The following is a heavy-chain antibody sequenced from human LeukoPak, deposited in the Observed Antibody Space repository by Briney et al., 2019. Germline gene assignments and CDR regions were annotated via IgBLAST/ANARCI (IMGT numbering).Heavy chain of an antibody. CDR2: IHYSGST. CDR3: AKSYDFWSGYHDS. J-gene: IGHJ4*02. CDR1: GGSIRSHS. D-gene: IGHD3-3*01. V-gene: IGHV4-59*11. Sequence: WETLSLTCTVSGGSIRSHSWNWIRQPPGKGLEWIGNIHYSGSTNYNPSLKSRVTISVDTSKNQFSLKVSSVTAADTAVYYCAKSYDFWSGYHDSWGQGTRVTVSS.